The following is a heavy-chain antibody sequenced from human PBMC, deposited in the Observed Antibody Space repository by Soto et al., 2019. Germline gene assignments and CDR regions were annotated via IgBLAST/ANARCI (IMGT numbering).Heavy chain of an antibody. CDR2: MYFGGSF. Sequence: QMQLQASGPGLVKPSETLSLTCNVSGASVSHGYWSWIRQPPGKGLEWIGFMYFGGSFNYNPSLTIRATISVETSKNQCSMKLTSVTASDTAVYYCARSYYDSTGFAVDPWGQGTPVTVSS. J-gene: IGHJ5*02. CDR1: GASVSHGY. CDR3: ARSYYDSTGFAVDP. V-gene: IGHV4-59*02. D-gene: IGHD3-22*01.